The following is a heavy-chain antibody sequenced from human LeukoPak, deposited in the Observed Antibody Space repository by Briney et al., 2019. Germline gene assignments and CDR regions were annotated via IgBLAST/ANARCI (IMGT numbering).Heavy chain of an antibody. CDR3: ARAGLRQWLLFDP. J-gene: IGHJ5*02. D-gene: IGHD6-19*01. CDR1: GFTFDDYA. Sequence: QSGRSLRLSCAASGFTFDDYAMHWVRQAPGKGLEWVSGISWNSGSIGYADSVKGRFTTSRDNAKNSLYLQMNSLRAEDTAVYYCARAGLRQWLLFDPWGQGTLVTVSS. V-gene: IGHV3-9*01. CDR2: ISWNSGSI.